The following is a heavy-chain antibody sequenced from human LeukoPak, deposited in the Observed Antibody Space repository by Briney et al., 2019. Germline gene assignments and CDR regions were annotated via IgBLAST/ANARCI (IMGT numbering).Heavy chain of an antibody. CDR2: IYSDAGT. D-gene: IGHD3-10*01. V-gene: IGHV3-53*01. CDR1: AFSFSNYY. Sequence: PGGSLRLSCAVSAFSFSNYYMSWVRHASGKGLAWVSLIYSDAGTSYPDSVKGRFTISRDNSQNTQFLQMNTLRAEDTAVYYCARDSDGGNLDSWGQGTLVTVSS. CDR3: ARDSDGGNLDS. J-gene: IGHJ4*02.